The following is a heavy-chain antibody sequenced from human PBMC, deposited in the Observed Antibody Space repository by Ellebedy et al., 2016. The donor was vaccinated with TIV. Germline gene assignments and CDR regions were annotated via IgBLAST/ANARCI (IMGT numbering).Heavy chain of an antibody. CDR2: ITYSRVTI. CDR3: AKDSPFGGY. CDR1: GLTFSTQN. V-gene: IGHV3-48*04. J-gene: IGHJ2*01. D-gene: IGHD4-23*01. Sequence: GESLKISXAASGLTFSTQNMVWVRQAPGKGLEWISYITYSRVTIYYAESVKGRFTISRDNANNSLYLQMNSLRAEDTAVYYCAKDSPFGGYWGRGTLVTVSS.